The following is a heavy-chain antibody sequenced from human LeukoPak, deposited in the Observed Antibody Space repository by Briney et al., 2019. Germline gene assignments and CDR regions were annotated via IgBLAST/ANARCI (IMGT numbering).Heavy chain of an antibody. CDR3: GRHQLYCRGASCYPDCFDP. J-gene: IGHJ5*02. Sequence: SETLSLTCTVSGGSISSYYWSWIRQPPGKGLEWIGYIYYSGSTNYNPSLKSRVTISVDTSKNQFSLKLNSVTAVDPAVYDGGRHQLYCRGASCYPDCFDPWGQGILVTVSS. D-gene: IGHD2-15*01. CDR1: GGSISSYY. V-gene: IGHV4-59*08. CDR2: IYYSGST.